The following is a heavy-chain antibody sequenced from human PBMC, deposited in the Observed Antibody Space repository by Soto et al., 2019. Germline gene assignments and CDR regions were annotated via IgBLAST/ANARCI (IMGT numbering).Heavy chain of an antibody. D-gene: IGHD3-10*01. J-gene: IGHJ6*02. V-gene: IGHV3-7*03. CDR3: AREDTRSYGSGSYLNYYYYGMDV. Sequence: GGSLRLSCAASGFTFSSYWMNWVRQAPGKGLEWVANIKQDGSEKYYVDSVKGRFTISRGNAKNSLYLQMNSLRAEDTAVYYCAREDTRSYGSGSYLNYYYYGMDVWGQGTTVTVSS. CDR1: GFTFSSYW. CDR2: IKQDGSEK.